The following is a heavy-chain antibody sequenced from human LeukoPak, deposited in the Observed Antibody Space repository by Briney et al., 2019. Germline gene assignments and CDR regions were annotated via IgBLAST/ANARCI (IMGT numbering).Heavy chain of an antibody. V-gene: IGHV4-59*08. D-gene: IGHD6-19*01. CDR1: GGSISSYY. CDR2: IYYSGST. CDR3: ARHREWLVRRNWFDP. Sequence: PSETLSLTCTVSGGSISSYYWSWIRQPPGKGLEWIGYIYYSGSTNYNPSLKSRVTISVDTSKNQFSLKLSSVTAADTAVYYCARHREWLVRRNWFDPWGQGTLDTVSS. J-gene: IGHJ5*02.